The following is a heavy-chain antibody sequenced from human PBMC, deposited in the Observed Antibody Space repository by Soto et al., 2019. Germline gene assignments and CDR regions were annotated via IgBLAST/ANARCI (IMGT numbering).Heavy chain of an antibody. CDR3: VGGYYFGDY. Sequence: QVQLEESGGGVVQPGRSLRLSCAASGFTFSSYGMHWVRQAPGKGLEWVAVISSDGSNKYYADSVKGRFTISRDNSKNTLYLQMNSLRAEDTAVYYCVGGYYFGDYWGQGTLVTVSS. V-gene: IGHV3-30*03. J-gene: IGHJ4*02. CDR2: ISSDGSNK. D-gene: IGHD3-22*01. CDR1: GFTFSSYG.